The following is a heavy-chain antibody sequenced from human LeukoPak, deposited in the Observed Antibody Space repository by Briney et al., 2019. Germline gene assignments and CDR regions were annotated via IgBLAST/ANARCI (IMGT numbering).Heavy chain of an antibody. CDR3: ARLLGIAVAGQFDY. Sequence: SETLSLTCTVSGGSISSYYWSWIRQPPGKGLEWIGYIYYSGSTYYNPSLKSRVTISVDTSKNQFSLKLSSVTAADTAVYYCARLLGIAVAGQFDYWGQGTLVTVSS. D-gene: IGHD6-19*01. J-gene: IGHJ4*02. CDR1: GGSISSYY. V-gene: IGHV4-59*12. CDR2: IYYSGST.